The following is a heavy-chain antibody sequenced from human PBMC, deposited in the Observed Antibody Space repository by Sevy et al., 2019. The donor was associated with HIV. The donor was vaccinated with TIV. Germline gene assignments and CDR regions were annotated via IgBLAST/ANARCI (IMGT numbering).Heavy chain of an antibody. V-gene: IGHV3-30-3*01. D-gene: IGHD3-3*01. Sequence: GGSLRLSCAASGFTFSSYAMHWVRQAPGKGLEWVAVISYDGSNKYYADSVKGRFTISRDISKNTLYLQMNSLRAEDTAVYDCARGPFFGVVISWGNYWGQGTLVTVSS. J-gene: IGHJ4*02. CDR1: GFTFSSYA. CDR3: ARGPFFGVVISWGNY. CDR2: ISYDGSNK.